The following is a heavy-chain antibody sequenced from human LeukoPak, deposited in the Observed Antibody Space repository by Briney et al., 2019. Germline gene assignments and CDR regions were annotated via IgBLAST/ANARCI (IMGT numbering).Heavy chain of an antibody. CDR3: ARGSGIAAEENWFDP. D-gene: IGHD6-13*01. CDR2: IYYSGST. CDR1: GGSVSSGSYY. J-gene: IGHJ5*02. V-gene: IGHV4-61*01. Sequence: SETLSLTCTVSGGSVSSGSYYWSWIRQPPGKGLEWIGYIYYSGSTNYNLSLKSRVTISVDTSKNQFSLKLSSVTAADTAVYYCARGSGIAAEENWFDPWGQGTLVTVSS.